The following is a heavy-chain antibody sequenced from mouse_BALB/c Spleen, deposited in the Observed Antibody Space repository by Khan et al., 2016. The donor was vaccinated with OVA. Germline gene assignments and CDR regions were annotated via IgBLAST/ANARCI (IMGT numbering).Heavy chain of an antibody. CDR1: GFTFSNYG. CDR3: ATSYFYGYYFDY. V-gene: IGHV5-17*02. CDR2: ISGDTSTI. D-gene: IGHD1-1*01. J-gene: IGHJ2*01. Sequence: EVELVESGGGLVQPGGSRKLSCTTSGFTFSNYGMHWVRQAPEKGLEWVAFISGDTSTIYYADTVKGRFPISRDNSKNTLFLQMTSLMSEDTARYYCATSYFYGYYFDYWGPGTTLTVSS.